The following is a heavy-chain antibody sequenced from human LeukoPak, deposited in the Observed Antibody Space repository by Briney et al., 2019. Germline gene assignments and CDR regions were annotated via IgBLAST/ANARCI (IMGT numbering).Heavy chain of an antibody. CDR3: AIVGGTTSGYIWFDP. Sequence: PSETLSLTCAVYGGSLCGYYWSWMRQPPGKGVEWFGESNDSRSTNYSATLNMRVTISVDTSKNQFSQKLSSVTAADTAVYYSAIVGGTTSGYIWFDPWGQGTLVTVSS. CDR2: SNDSRST. CDR1: GGSLCGYY. V-gene: IGHV4-34*01. J-gene: IGHJ5*02. D-gene: IGHD1-26*01.